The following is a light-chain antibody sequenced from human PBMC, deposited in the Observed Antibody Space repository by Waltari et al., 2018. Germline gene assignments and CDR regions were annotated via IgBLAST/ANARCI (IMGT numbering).Light chain of an antibody. V-gene: IGLV2-8*01. CDR3: SSDAVSNNFYD. Sequence: QSALTQPPSASGSPGQSVTIFCTGTDSGGSAPWYQQHPGNAPKLMIYEVSKRPSGVPDRFSGSKSGNTASLTVSGLQAEDEGDYYCSSDAVSNNFYDFGSGTKVTVL. J-gene: IGLJ1*01. CDR1: DSGGS. CDR2: EVS.